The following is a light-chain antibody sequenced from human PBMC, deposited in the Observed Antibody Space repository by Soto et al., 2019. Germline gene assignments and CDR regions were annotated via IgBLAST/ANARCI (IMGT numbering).Light chain of an antibody. V-gene: IGKV3-20*01. CDR3: QQYTSSPLT. CDR1: QSVSSTH. CDR2: GAS. Sequence: EIVLTQSPGTQSLSPGERATLSCRASQSVSSTHLAWYRQKAGQAPRLLIYGASSRATGIPDRFSGSGSGTDFTLTISRLEPEDFAVYYCQQYTSSPLTFGQGTRLEIK. J-gene: IGKJ5*01.